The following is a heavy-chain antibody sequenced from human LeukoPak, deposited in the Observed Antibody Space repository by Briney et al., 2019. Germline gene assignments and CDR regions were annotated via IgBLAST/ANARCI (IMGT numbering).Heavy chain of an antibody. CDR2: ISWNSGSI. Sequence: GGSLRLSCAASGFTFDDYAMHWVRQAPGKGLEWVSGISWNSGSIGYADSVKGRFTISRDNAKNSLYLQMNSLRTDDTGVYYCARDRGAARPNDYWGQGTLVAVSS. CDR3: ARDRGAARPNDY. CDR1: GFTFDDYA. D-gene: IGHD6-6*01. J-gene: IGHJ4*02. V-gene: IGHV3-9*01.